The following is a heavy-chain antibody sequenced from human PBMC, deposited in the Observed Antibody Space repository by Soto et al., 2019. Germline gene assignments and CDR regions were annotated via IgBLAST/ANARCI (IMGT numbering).Heavy chain of an antibody. V-gene: IGHV1-69*13. D-gene: IGHD3-16*01. CDR1: GGTFSTFG. CDR3: ARTAPMDAGDKYYYDF. J-gene: IGHJ4*02. CDR2: IIPFFGTA. Sequence: SVKVSCKTSGGTFSTFGISWVRQAPGQGLGWMGGIIPFFGTAEYSQKFEDRITITVDESTNTVYMDLRSLTSEDTAIYYCARTAPMDAGDKYYYDFWGQGALVTAPQ.